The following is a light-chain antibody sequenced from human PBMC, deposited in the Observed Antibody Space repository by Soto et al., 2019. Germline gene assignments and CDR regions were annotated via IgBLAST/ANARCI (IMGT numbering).Light chain of an antibody. Sequence: DIVMTQSPLSLPVTPGEPASISCRSSQSLLHSNGYNYLDWYLQKPGQSPQLLIYLGSNRASGVPDRLSGSGSGTDFTLKISRVEAEDVGVYYCMQALLGYTFGQGTKLEIK. CDR1: QSLLHSNGYNY. CDR3: MQALLGYT. V-gene: IGKV2-28*01. J-gene: IGKJ2*01. CDR2: LGS.